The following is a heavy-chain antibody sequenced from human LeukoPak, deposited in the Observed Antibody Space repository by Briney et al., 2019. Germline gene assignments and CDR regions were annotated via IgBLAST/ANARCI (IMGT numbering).Heavy chain of an antibody. J-gene: IGHJ4*02. CDR1: GFTFSYYA. Sequence: GGSLTLSCAASGFTFSYYAMTWLRQAPGQELEGVSRISGSGSSTYYADSVKGRFTISRDNSKDSLYLQMGSLRAEDTALYYCAKVAYNWISYGPFDYWGQGTLVTVSS. CDR2: ISGSGSST. D-gene: IGHD1-20*01. V-gene: IGHV3-23*01. CDR3: AKVAYNWISYGPFDY.